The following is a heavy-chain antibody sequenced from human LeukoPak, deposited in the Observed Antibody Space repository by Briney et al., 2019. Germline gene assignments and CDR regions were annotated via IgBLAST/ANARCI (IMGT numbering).Heavy chain of an antibody. Sequence: QTGGSLRLSCAASGFAFPNYAMSWVRQAPGKGLEWVSAISGSGSNTYYADSVKGRFTISRDSSKNTLYLQMNSLRAEDTAVYSCAKDRWYYGSGSYVDAFDIWGQGTMVTVSS. CDR3: AKDRWYYGSGSYVDAFDI. V-gene: IGHV3-23*01. J-gene: IGHJ3*02. CDR2: ISGSGSNT. D-gene: IGHD3-10*01. CDR1: GFAFPNYA.